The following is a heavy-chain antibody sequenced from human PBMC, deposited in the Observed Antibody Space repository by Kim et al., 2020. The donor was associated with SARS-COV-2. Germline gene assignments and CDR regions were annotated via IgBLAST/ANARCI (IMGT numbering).Heavy chain of an antibody. D-gene: IGHD3-3*01. Sequence: SETLSLTCAVYGGSFSGYYWSWIRQPPGKGLEWIGEINHSGSTNYNPSLKSRVTISVDTSKNQFSLKLSSVTAADTAVYYCARCGTIFGVGGMDVWGQGTTVTVSS. CDR2: INHSGST. V-gene: IGHV4-34*01. CDR1: GGSFSGYY. CDR3: ARCGTIFGVGGMDV. J-gene: IGHJ6*02.